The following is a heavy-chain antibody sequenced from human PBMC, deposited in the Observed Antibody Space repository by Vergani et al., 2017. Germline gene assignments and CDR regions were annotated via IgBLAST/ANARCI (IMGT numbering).Heavy chain of an antibody. Sequence: QVPLQQWGAGLLKPSETLSLTCAVYGGSFSGYFWNWLRQRQGKGLEWFGEVNHSGSTISNPSLKCRVTISVDTSKIQFSLKLSPVTGADTAVYYCARGKPVPYYCCYGMDFWDRGTTVIVSS. CDR3: ARGKPVPYYCCYGMDF. CDR1: GGSFSGYF. CDR2: VNHSGST. V-gene: IGHV4-34*01. J-gene: IGHJ6*02.